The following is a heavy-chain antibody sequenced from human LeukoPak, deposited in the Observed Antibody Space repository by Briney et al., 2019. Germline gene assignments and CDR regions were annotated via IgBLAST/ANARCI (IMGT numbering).Heavy chain of an antibody. CDR1: GGSISSGGYY. CDR3: ARYCSSTNCYKGGFDP. D-gene: IGHD2-2*02. CDR2: IYYSGST. V-gene: IGHV4-31*03. Sequence: PSETLSLTCTVPGGSISSGGYYWSWIRQHPGKGLEWIGYIYYSGSTYSNPSLKSRVTISVDTSKNQFSLSLSSVTAADTAVYYCARYCSSTNCYKGGFDPWGQGTLVTVSS. J-gene: IGHJ5*02.